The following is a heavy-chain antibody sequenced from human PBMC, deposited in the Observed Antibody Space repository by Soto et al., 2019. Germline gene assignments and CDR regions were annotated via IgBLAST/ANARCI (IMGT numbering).Heavy chain of an antibody. CDR1: GFTFSSFH. V-gene: IGHV3-48*02. CDR3: ARVVVVIPPGYYYAMDV. Sequence: QPGGSLRLSCAASGFTFSSFHMNWVRQAPGRGLEWVAYITSSSDTIYYSDSVKGRFTISRDNGKNSLFLQMNSLRDEDTAVYYCARVVVVIPPGYYYAMDVWGQGTTVTVSS. CDR2: ITSSSDTI. D-gene: IGHD3-22*01. J-gene: IGHJ6*02.